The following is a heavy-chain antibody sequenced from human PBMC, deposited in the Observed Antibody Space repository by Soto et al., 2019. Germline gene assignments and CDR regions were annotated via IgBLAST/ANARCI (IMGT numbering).Heavy chain of an antibody. CDR2: ISGSGGST. Sequence: PGGSLRLSCAASGFTFGTYGMNWVRQAPGKGLEWVSAISGSGGSTYYADSVKGRFTISRDNSKNTLFLQMNSLRAEDTAVYYCAKGMYSSPHAFDIWGQGTMVTVSS. CDR3: AKGMYSSPHAFDI. D-gene: IGHD6-19*01. CDR1: GFTFGTYG. V-gene: IGHV3-23*01. J-gene: IGHJ3*02.